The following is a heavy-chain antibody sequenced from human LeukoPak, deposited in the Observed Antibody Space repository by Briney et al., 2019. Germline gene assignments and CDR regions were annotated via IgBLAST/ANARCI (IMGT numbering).Heavy chain of an antibody. Sequence: SETLSLTCTVSGGSISSSSYYWGWIRQPPGKGLEWIGSIYYSGSTYYHPSLKSRVTISVDTSKNQFSLKLSSVTAADTAVYYCARHSAVAGTFDYWGQGTLVTVSS. CDR1: GGSISSSSYY. D-gene: IGHD6-19*01. J-gene: IGHJ4*02. V-gene: IGHV4-39*01. CDR3: ARHSAVAGTFDY. CDR2: IYYSGST.